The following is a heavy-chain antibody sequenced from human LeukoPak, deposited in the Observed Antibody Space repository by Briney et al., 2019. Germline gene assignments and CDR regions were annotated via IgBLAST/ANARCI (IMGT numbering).Heavy chain of an antibody. J-gene: IGHJ4*02. V-gene: IGHV3-30-3*01. CDR2: VSYDGSNK. CDR1: GFTFSNYA. CDR3: ARVGCSSTSCYVLDY. Sequence: PGRSLRLSCAASGFTFSNYAMHWVRQAPGKGLEWVAVVSYDGSNKYYADSVKGRFTISRDNSKNSLYLQMNSLRAEDTAVYYCARVGCSSTSCYVLDYWGQGTLVTVSS. D-gene: IGHD2-2*01.